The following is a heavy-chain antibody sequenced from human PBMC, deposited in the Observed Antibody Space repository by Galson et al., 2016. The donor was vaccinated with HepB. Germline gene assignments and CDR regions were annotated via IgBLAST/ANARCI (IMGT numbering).Heavy chain of an antibody. CDR3: ASSMVRGVPPCDY. CDR1: GFTFSSNW. J-gene: IGHJ4*02. V-gene: IGHV3-33*08. D-gene: IGHD3-10*01. Sequence: SLRLSCATSGFTFSSNWMSWVRQAPGKGLEWVAVIWHDGSNKYYADSVKGRFTISRDNSKNTLYLQMNSLRAEDTAVYYCASSMVRGVPPCDYWGQGTLVTVSS. CDR2: IWHDGSNK.